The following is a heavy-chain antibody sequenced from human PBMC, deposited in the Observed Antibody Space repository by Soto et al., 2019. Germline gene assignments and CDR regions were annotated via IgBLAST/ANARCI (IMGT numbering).Heavy chain of an antibody. J-gene: IGHJ5*02. CDR3: AREILASGNHNWFDP. Sequence: PGGSLRFSCAASEFIFTNYDMNWVRQAPGKGLECVSYISSGSSDIYYADSVKGRFTISRDNAKKSLYLQMNSLRAEDTAVYYCAREILASGNHNWFDPWGQGTLVTVSS. CDR1: EFIFTNYD. D-gene: IGHD3-3*02. CDR2: ISSGSSDI. V-gene: IGHV3-21*01.